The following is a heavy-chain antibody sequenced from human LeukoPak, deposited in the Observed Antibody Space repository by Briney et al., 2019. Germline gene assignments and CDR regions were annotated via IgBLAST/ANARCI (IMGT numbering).Heavy chain of an antibody. J-gene: IGHJ6*04. CDR1: GFTFSSYW. D-gene: IGHD6-13*01. CDR2: IKQDGSEK. CDR3: ARDREQLVPYYYGMDA. V-gene: IGHV3-7*03. Sequence: GGSLRLSCAASGFTFSSYWMSWVRQAPGKGLEWVANIKQDGSEKYYVDSVKGRFTISRDNAKNSLYLQMNSLRAEDTAVYYCARDREQLVPYYYGMDAWGKGTTVTVSS.